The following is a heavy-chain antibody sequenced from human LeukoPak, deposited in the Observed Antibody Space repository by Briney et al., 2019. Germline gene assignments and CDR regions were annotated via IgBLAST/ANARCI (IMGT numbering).Heavy chain of an antibody. CDR1: GGSFSGYY. Sequence: SETQSLTCAVYGGSFSGYYWSWIRQPPGKGLEWIGEINHSGSTNYNPSLKSRVTISVDTSKNQFSLKLSSVTAADTAVYYCARGKQYCSGGSCYGCGGDCNDYWGQGTLVTVSS. CDR3: ARGKQYCSGGSCYGCGGDCNDY. CDR2: INHSGST. J-gene: IGHJ4*02. D-gene: IGHD2-15*01. V-gene: IGHV4-34*01.